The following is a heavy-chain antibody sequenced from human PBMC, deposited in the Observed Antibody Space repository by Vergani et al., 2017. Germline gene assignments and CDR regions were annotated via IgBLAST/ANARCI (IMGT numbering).Heavy chain of an antibody. V-gene: IGHV3-30-3*01. D-gene: IGHD3-10*01. CDR3: ARDPLGSGDYYYYYMDV. CDR1: GFTFSSYA. Sequence: QVQLVESGGGVVQPGRSLRLSCAASGFTFSSYAMHWVRQAPGKGLEWVAVISYDGSNKYYADSVKGRFTISRDNSKNTLYLQMNSLRAEDTAVYYCARDPLGSGDYYYYYMDVWGKGTTVTVSS. CDR2: ISYDGSNK. J-gene: IGHJ6*03.